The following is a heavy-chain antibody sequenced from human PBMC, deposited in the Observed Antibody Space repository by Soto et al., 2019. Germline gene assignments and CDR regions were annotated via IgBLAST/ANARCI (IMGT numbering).Heavy chain of an antibody. CDR2: IYSAGSA. J-gene: IGHJ4*02. CDR3: ARVPSSSYHYFDY. D-gene: IGHD6-13*01. CDR1: GFTVSSYY. Sequence: PGGSLRLSCAASGFTVSSYYMSWVRQAPGKGLEWVSVIYSAGSADFADSVKGRFTISRDNSKNTLYLQMSSLRAEDTGVYYCARVPSSSYHYFDYWGQGTLVTVSS. V-gene: IGHV3-66*01.